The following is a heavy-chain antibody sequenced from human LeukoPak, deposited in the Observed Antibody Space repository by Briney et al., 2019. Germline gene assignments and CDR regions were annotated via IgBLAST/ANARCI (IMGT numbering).Heavy chain of an antibody. V-gene: IGHV4-34*01. CDR2: INHSGST. J-gene: IGHJ4*02. CDR3: ARRSQAARKPLDY. Sequence: SETPSLTCAVYGGSFSGYYWSWIRQPPGKGLEWIGEINHSGSTNYNPSLKSRVTISVDTSKNRFSLKLSSLTAAYTAVYYCARRSQAARKPLDYWGQGTLVTVSS. D-gene: IGHD6-6*01. CDR1: GGSFSGYY.